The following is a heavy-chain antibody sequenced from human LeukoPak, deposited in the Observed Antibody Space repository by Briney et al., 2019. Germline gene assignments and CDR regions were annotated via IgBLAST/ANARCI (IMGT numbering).Heavy chain of an antibody. D-gene: IGHD5-12*01. V-gene: IGHV4-38-2*01. CDR2: IYHSGST. CDR3: ARGGYSGYDLIPYFDY. Sequence: PSETLSLTCAVSGYSISSGYYWGWIRQPPGKGLELIGSIYHSGSTYYNPSLKSRVTISVDTSKNQFSLKLSSVTAADTAVYYCARGGYSGYDLIPYFDYWGQGTLVTVSS. CDR1: GYSISSGYY. J-gene: IGHJ4*02.